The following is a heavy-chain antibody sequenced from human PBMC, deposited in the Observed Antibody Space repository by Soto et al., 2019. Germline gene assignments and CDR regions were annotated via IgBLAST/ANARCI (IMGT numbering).Heavy chain of an antibody. J-gene: IGHJ6*02. CDR2: IYYSGST. V-gene: IGHV4-59*01. Sequence: PSETLSLTCTVSGGSISSYYWSWIRQPPGKGLEWIGYIYYSGSTNYNPSLKSRVTISVDTSKNQFSLKLSSVTAEDTAVYYCARRLGYCSSTSCYRRGIYYYYGMDVWGQGTTVTVSS. D-gene: IGHD2-2*01. CDR1: GGSISSYY. CDR3: ARRLGYCSSTSCYRRGIYYYYGMDV.